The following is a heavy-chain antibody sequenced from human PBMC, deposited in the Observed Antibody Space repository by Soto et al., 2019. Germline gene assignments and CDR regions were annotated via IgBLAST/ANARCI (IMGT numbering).Heavy chain of an antibody. CDR3: ARKADYYYYMDV. V-gene: IGHV1-69*02. CDR1: GGTFSSYT. Sequence: QVQLVQSGAEVKKPGSSVKVSCKASGGTFSSYTISWVRQAPGQGLEWMGRIIPILGIANYAQKFQGRVTITADKSTSTGYMELSSLRSEDTAVYYCARKADYYYYMDVWGKGTTVTVSS. J-gene: IGHJ6*03. CDR2: IIPILGIA.